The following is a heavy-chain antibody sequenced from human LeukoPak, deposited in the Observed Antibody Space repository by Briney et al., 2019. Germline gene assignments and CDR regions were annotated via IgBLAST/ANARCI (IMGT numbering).Heavy chain of an antibody. V-gene: IGHV3-7*01. D-gene: IGHD3-22*01. CDR3: ARDWGAYYHFFDY. CDR2: IKQDGSER. J-gene: IGHJ4*02. CDR1: GFSMSVYW. Sequence: GGSLRLSCEASGFSMSVYWMSWVRQAPGKGLEWVGNIKQDGSERNYVDSVKGRFTISRDNAKKSLYLQMNSLRAKDTAVYYCARDWGAYYHFFDYWGQGTLVTVSS.